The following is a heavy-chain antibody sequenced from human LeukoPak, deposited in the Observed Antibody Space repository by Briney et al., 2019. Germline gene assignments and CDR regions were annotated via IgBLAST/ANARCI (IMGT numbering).Heavy chain of an antibody. Sequence: GASVKVSCKASGNTFTSYGISWVRQAPGQGLECMGWISAYNGNTNYAQKLQGRVTMTTDTSTSTAYMELRSLRSDDTAVYYCARPAYGDYVDYFDYWGQGTLVTVSS. CDR2: ISAYNGNT. D-gene: IGHD4-17*01. V-gene: IGHV1-18*01. CDR1: GNTFTSYG. J-gene: IGHJ4*02. CDR3: ARPAYGDYVDYFDY.